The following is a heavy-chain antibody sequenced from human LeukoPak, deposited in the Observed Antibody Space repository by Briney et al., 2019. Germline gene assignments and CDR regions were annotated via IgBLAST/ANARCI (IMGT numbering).Heavy chain of an antibody. CDR1: GGSISSGGYY. CDR3: ARGWGLNFDFWSGLNWFDP. CDR2: INHSGST. V-gene: IGHV4-34*01. J-gene: IGHJ5*02. Sequence: SETLSLTCAVSGGSISSGGYYWSWIRQPPGKGPEWIGEINHSGSTNYNPSLKSRVTISVDTSKNQFSLKLSSATAADTAVYYCARGWGLNFDFWSGLNWFDPWGQGTLVTVSS. D-gene: IGHD3-3*01.